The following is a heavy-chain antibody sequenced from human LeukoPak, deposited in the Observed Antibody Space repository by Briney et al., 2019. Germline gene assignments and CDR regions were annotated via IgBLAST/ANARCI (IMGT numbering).Heavy chain of an antibody. D-gene: IGHD2-15*01. CDR3: ASFSGECSGGSCYSDRGIDY. CDR1: GGSISSYY. J-gene: IGHJ4*02. Sequence: SETLSLTCTVSGGSISSYYWSWIRQPSGKGLEWIGYIYYSGSTNYNPSLKSRVTISVDTSKNQFSLKLSSVTAADTAVYYCASFSGECSGGSCYSDRGIDYWGQGTLVTVSS. CDR2: IYYSGST. V-gene: IGHV4-59*01.